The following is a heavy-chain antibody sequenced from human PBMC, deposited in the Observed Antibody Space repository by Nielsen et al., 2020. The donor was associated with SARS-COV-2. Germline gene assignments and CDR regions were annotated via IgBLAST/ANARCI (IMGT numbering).Heavy chain of an antibody. Sequence: GESLKISCAASGFTFSSYAMHWVRQAPGKGLEWVAVISYDGSNKYYADSVKGRFTISRDNSKNTLYLQMNSLRAEDTAVYYCVSGGYYDSSGYSDYWGQGTLVTVSS. CDR1: GFTFSSYA. CDR3: VSGGYYDSSGYSDY. CDR2: ISYDGSNK. D-gene: IGHD3-22*01. V-gene: IGHV3-30-3*01. J-gene: IGHJ4*02.